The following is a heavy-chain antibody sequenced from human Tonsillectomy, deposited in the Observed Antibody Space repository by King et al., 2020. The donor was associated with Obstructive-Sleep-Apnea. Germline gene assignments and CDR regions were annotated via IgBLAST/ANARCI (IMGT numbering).Heavy chain of an antibody. D-gene: IGHD3-3*01. J-gene: IGHJ4*01. Sequence: QLVQSGAEVKKPGASVKVSCKASGYTFTGYYMYWVRQAPGQGLEWMGWINPNSGGTRDAQKFQDWITMTRDTSIGTAYLELSSLRSDDTAVYYCALRQYYDFPNPLNYCGHGTLGTVSS. CDR3: ALRQYYDFPNPLNY. CDR2: INPNSGGT. V-gene: IGHV1-2*04. CDR1: GYTFTGYY.